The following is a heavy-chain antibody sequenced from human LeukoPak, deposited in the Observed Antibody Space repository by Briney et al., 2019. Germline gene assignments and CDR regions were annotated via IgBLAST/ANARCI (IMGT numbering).Heavy chain of an antibody. CDR1: GGTFSSYA. Sequence: SVKVSCKASGGTFSSYAISWVRQAPGQGLEWMGRIITLFGTTNYAQKFQGRVTITADESTGTAYMELSSLRAEDTAMYYCARDDGCCSYKYQLGAFDIWGQGTMVTVSS. CDR2: IITLFGTT. V-gene: IGHV1-69*15. D-gene: IGHD1-1*01. J-gene: IGHJ3*02. CDR3: ARDDGCCSYKYQLGAFDI.